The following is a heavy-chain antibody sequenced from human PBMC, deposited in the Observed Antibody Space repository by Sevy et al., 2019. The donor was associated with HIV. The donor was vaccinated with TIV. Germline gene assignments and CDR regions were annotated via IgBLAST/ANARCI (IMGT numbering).Heavy chain of an antibody. Sequence: GGSLRLSCAASGFTFSSYAMSWVRQAPGKGLEWVSAISGSGGSTYYADSVKGRFTISRDNSNNTLYLQMNSLRAEDTAVDYCGKVDYYDSSGYYDYWGQGTLVTVSS. CDR3: GKVDYYDSSGYYDY. V-gene: IGHV3-23*01. D-gene: IGHD3-22*01. CDR1: GFTFSSYA. CDR2: ISGSGGST. J-gene: IGHJ4*02.